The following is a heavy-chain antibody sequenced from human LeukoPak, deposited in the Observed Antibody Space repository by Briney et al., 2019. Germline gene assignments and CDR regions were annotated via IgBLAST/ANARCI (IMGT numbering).Heavy chain of an antibody. V-gene: IGHV3-23*01. CDR2: ISGSGGST. Sequence: GGSLRLSCAASGFTFSSYAMSWARQAPGKGLEWVSAISGSGGSTYYADSVKGRFTISRDNSKNTLYLQMNSQRAEDTAVYYCAKALRLGELSFSYWGQGTLVTVSS. D-gene: IGHD3-16*02. CDR1: GFTFSSYA. CDR3: AKALRLGELSFSY. J-gene: IGHJ4*02.